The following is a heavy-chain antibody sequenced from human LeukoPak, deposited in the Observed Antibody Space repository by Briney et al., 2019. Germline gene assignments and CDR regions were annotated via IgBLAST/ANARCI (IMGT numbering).Heavy chain of an antibody. CDR3: ARGGGDWGFHQSDY. V-gene: IGHV4-4*07. D-gene: IGHD2-21*01. J-gene: IGHJ4*02. Sequence: SETLSLTCTVSGGSLSSYYWSWIRQPAGKGLEWIGRIYTSGSTNYNPSLKSRVTMSVDTSKNQFSLKLSSVTAADTAVYYCARGGGDWGFHQSDYWGQGTLVTVSS. CDR1: GGSLSSYY. CDR2: IYTSGST.